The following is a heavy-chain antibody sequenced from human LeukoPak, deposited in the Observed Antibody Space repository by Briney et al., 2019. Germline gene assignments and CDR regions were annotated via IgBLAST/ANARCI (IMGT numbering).Heavy chain of an antibody. V-gene: IGHV3-74*01. CDR1: GFTLSDYW. J-gene: IGHJ5*02. D-gene: IGHD2/OR15-2a*01. CDR3: VRDAPHSRFDP. CDR2: INNDGSMT. Sequence: GGSLRLSCAASGFTLSDYWMHWVRQVPGKGLVWVSYINNDGSMTTYADSVKGRFTISRDNAKNTLYLQMNSLRDEDSAVYYGVRDAPHSRFDPWGQGTPVTVSS.